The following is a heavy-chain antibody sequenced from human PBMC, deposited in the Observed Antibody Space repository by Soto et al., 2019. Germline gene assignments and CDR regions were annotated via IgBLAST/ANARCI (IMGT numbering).Heavy chain of an antibody. J-gene: IGHJ4*02. V-gene: IGHV4-59*08. CDR1: GGSISSYY. CDR3: ARAPVGLDTISYFDY. CDR2: IYYRGST. D-gene: IGHD3-3*01. Sequence: SETLSLTCTVSGGSISSYYWSWIRQPPGKGLEWIGYIYYRGSTYYKPSLESRMHMSLDATRNHYSLRLTSVTAADTAVYFCARAPVGLDTISYFDYWGQGKLVTVSS.